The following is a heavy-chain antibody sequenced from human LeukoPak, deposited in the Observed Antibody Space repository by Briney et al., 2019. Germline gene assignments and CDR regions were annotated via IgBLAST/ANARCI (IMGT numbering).Heavy chain of an antibody. J-gene: IGHJ4*02. D-gene: IGHD3/OR15-3a*01. CDR2: IIGKPGGT. CDR1: GFTFSNYA. CDR3: AKAPLGSYNSWTGFYPGFDS. Sequence: PGGSLRLSCAASGFTFSNYAMSWVRQAPGKGLEGVSPIIGKPGGTYYADSMRGRFTISRDNSKNTLYLQMNSLRAEDTAVFYCAKAPLGSYNSWTGFYPGFDSWGQGTLVAVSS. V-gene: IGHV3-23*01.